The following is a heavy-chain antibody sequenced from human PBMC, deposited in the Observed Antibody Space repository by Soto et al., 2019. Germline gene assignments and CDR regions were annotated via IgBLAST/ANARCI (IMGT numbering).Heavy chain of an antibody. J-gene: IGHJ4*02. V-gene: IGHV3-23*01. CDR1: GFTFSSYA. CDR2: ISGSGGST. D-gene: IGHD6-19*01. Sequence: EVQLLESGGGLVQPGGSLRLSCAASGFTFSSYAMSWVRQAPGKGLEWVSAISGSGGSTYYADSVKGRFTISRDNSKNSLDLQMNSRRAGDMAVYYCVQQCLNVAGDYWGQGTLVTVSS. CDR3: VQQCLNVAGDY.